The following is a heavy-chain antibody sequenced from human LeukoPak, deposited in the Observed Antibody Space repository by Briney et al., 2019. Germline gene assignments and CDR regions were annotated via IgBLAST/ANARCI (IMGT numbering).Heavy chain of an antibody. D-gene: IGHD6-19*01. Sequence: PGGFLRLSCAASGFTFSFYAMHWVRQAPGKGLEWVAVISYDGTNKYYADSVKGRFTISRDTSKNTLFLRMNSLRAEDTAVYYCARARIRLGGWYAFDYWGQGTLVTVSS. J-gene: IGHJ4*02. CDR2: ISYDGTNK. CDR3: ARARIRLGGWYAFDY. CDR1: GFTFSFYA. V-gene: IGHV3-30-3*01.